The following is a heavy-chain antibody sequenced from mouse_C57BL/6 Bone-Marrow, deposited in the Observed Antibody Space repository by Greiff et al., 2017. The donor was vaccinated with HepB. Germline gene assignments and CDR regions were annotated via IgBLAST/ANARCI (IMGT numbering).Heavy chain of an antibody. CDR3: ARSFYYGSFYAMDY. V-gene: IGHV1-39*01. D-gene: IGHD1-1*01. Sequence: EVKLQESGPELVKPGASVKISCKASGYSFTDYNMNWVKQSNGKSLEWIGVINHNYGTTSYNQKFKGKATLTVDQSSSTAYMQLNSLTSEDSAVYYCARSFYYGSFYAMDYWGQGTSVTVSS. CDR1: GYSFTDYN. J-gene: IGHJ4*01. CDR2: INHNYGTT.